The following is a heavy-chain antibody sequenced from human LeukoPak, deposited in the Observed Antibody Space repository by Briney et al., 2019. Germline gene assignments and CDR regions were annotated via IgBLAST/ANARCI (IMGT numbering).Heavy chain of an antibody. CDR2: MNPNSGNT. Sequence: ASVKVSCKASGYTFTSYDINWVRQATGQGLEWMGWMNPNSGNTGYAQKFQGRVTMTRNTSISTAYMELSSLRSEDTAVYYCARPRGSTYCSGGSCYAYYYYMDVWGKGTTVIVS. J-gene: IGHJ6*03. D-gene: IGHD2-15*01. V-gene: IGHV1-8*01. CDR3: ARPRGSTYCSGGSCYAYYYYMDV. CDR1: GYTFTSYD.